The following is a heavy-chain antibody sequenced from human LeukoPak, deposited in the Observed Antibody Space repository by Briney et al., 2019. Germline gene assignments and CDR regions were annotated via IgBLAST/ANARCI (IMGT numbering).Heavy chain of an antibody. D-gene: IGHD3-9*01. CDR3: ARRIDLAGSTFDY. CDR2: IYYSGST. Sequence: SGTLSLTCGVSGGSITNTNYWTWVRQPPGKGLEWLGSIYYSGSTSYNPSLKRRVTISVDTSKNQFSLKLSAVTAADTAVYYCARRIDLAGSTFDYWGQGALVTVSS. CDR1: GGSITNTNY. J-gene: IGHJ4*02. V-gene: IGHV4-39*01.